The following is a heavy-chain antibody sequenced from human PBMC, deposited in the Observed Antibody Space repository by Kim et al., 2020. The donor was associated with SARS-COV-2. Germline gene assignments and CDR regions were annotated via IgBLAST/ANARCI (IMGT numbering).Heavy chain of an antibody. J-gene: IGHJ5*02. Sequence: DPWKVRFTISGDNAKTALYLQMNSLRAEDSAVYYCARKGGNWNYGWFDPWGQGTLVTVSS. CDR3: ARKGGNWNYGWFDP. D-gene: IGHD1-7*01. V-gene: IGHV3-11*06.